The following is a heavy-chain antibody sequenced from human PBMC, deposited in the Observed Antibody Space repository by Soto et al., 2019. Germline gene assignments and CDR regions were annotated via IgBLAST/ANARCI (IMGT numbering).Heavy chain of an antibody. CDR3: ARLSSGWYNYYYGMDV. D-gene: IGHD6-19*01. V-gene: IGHV4-34*01. Sequence: SETLSLTCAVYGGSFSGYYWSWIRQPPGKGLEWIGEINHSGSTNYNPSLKSRVTISVDTSKNQFSLKLSPVTAADTAVYYCARLSSGWYNYYYGMDVWGQGTTVTVSS. J-gene: IGHJ6*02. CDR2: INHSGST. CDR1: GGSFSGYY.